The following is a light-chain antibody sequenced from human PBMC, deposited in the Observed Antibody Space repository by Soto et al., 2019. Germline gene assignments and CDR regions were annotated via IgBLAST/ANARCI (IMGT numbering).Light chain of an antibody. CDR3: CSYAGTYIHYV. J-gene: IGLJ1*01. V-gene: IGLV2-11*01. Sequence: QSVLTQPRSVSGSPGQSVTISCTGTGSNVGAYNYVSWYQQHPGKAPKLMIYDVSNRPSGVPDRFSGSKSANTASLTISGLHPEDEADYYCCSYAGTYIHYVFGSGTKVTVL. CDR2: DVS. CDR1: GSNVGAYNY.